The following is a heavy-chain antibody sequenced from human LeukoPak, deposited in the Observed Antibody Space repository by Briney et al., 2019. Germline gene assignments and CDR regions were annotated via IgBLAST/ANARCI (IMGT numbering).Heavy chain of an antibody. V-gene: IGHV3-30*02. CDR2: IRYDGSNK. CDR1: GFTFSSYW. Sequence: GGSLRLSCAASGFTFSSYWMSWVRQAPGKGLEWVAFIRYDGSNKYYADSVKGRFTISRDNAKNTLFLQMNSLRAEDTAVYYCAGGSTLDRGLVYYWGQGTLVTVSS. D-gene: IGHD3-10*01. CDR3: AGGSTLDRGLVYY. J-gene: IGHJ4*02.